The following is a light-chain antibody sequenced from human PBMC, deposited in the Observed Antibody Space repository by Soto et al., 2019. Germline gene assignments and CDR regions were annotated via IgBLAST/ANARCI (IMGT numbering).Light chain of an antibody. CDR3: SSYTSFKTLV. Sequence: QSVLTQPASVSESPGQSITISCTGSSSDVGGYKYVSWYQQHPGKAPKLLIYDVTNRPSGVSNRFSDSKSGYTASLTISGLQSEDEADYYCSSYTSFKTLVFGTGTKLTVL. V-gene: IGLV2-14*01. CDR1: SSDVGGYKY. J-gene: IGLJ1*01. CDR2: DVT.